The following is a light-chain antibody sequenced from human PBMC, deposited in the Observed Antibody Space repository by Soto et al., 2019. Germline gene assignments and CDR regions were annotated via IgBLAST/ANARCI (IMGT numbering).Light chain of an antibody. CDR1: QSVGSY. Sequence: EIVLTQSPATLSLSPGERATLSCRASQSVGSYLAWYQQKPGQAPRLLIYDASSRATGIPARFSGSGSGTDFTRTISSLEPEDLAVYYCQQRSNWPLTYGGGTKVDIK. CDR3: QQRSNWPLT. V-gene: IGKV3-11*01. CDR2: DAS. J-gene: IGKJ4*01.